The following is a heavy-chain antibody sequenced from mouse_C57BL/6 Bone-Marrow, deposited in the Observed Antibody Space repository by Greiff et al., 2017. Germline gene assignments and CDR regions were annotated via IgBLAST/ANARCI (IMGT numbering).Heavy chain of an antibody. V-gene: IGHV5-17*01. CDR1: GFTFSDYG. CDR3: AIDYGSPYEGYFDV. D-gene: IGHD1-1*01. Sequence: EVHLVESGGGLVKPGGSLKLSCAASGFTFSDYGMHWVRQAPEKGLEWVAYISSGSSTIYYADTVKGRFTISRDNAKNTLFLQMTSLRSEDTAMYYCAIDYGSPYEGYFDVWGTGTTVTVSS. J-gene: IGHJ1*03. CDR2: ISSGSSTI.